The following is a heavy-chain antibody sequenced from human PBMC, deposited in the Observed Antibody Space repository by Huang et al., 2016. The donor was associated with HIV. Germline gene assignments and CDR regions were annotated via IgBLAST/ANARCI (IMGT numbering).Heavy chain of an antibody. CDR3: ARLPGSITMIRGVITDPY. D-gene: IGHD3-10*01. CDR1: GGSIRSDNYY. V-gene: IGHV4-39*02. CDR2: IYYSGST. Sequence: QLQLQESGPGLVKPSETLSLTCTVSGGSIRSDNYYWGWIRQPPGKGLEWIGSIYYSGSTYDNPSIKRRVTITVDTSKNHFSLRMRSVTAADTAVYYCARLPGSITMIRGVITDPYWGQGTLVTVSS. J-gene: IGHJ4*02.